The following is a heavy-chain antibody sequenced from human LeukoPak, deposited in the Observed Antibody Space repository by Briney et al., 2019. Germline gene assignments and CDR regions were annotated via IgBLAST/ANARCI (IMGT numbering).Heavy chain of an antibody. J-gene: IGHJ4*02. CDR2: IYTSGST. CDR1: GGSISSGSYY. D-gene: IGHD2-2*01. Sequence: SETLSLTCTVSGGSISSGSYYYSWIRQPAGKGLEWIVRIYTSGSTNYNPSLKSRVTISVDTSKNQFSLKLSSVTAADTAVYYCARGTSCYSPWRFFDYWGQGTLVTVSS. V-gene: IGHV4-61*02. CDR3: ARGTSCYSPWRFFDY.